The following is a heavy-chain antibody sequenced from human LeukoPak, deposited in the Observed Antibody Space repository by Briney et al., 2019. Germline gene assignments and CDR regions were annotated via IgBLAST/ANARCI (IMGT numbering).Heavy chain of an antibody. V-gene: IGHV4-59*01. D-gene: IGHD3-10*01. J-gene: IGHJ4*02. CDR3: ARAPLWFGELSFDY. Sequence: PSETLSLTCTVSGGSISSYYWSWIRQPPGKGLEWLGYIYYSGSTNYNPSLKSRVTISVDTSKNQFSLKLSSVTAADTAVYYCARAPLWFGELSFDYWGQGTLVTVSS. CDR1: GGSISSYY. CDR2: IYYSGST.